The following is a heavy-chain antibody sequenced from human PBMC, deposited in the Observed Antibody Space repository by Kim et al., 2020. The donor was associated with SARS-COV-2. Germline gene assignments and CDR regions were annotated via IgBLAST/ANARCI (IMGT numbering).Heavy chain of an antibody. J-gene: IGHJ4*02. Sequence: GGSLRLSCAASGFTFSSYAMSWVRQAPGKGLEWVSAICGRGGSTYYADSVKGRFTISRDNSKNTLYLQMNSLRAEDTAVYYCANEVIVVVVAANPTRGRRGPGTLVTVSS. D-gene: IGHD2-15*01. CDR2: ICGRGGST. CDR3: ANEVIVVVVAANPTRGR. CDR1: GFTFSSYA. V-gene: IGHV3-23*01.